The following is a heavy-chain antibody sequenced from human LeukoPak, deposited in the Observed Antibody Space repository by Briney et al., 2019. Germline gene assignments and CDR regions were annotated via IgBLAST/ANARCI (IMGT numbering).Heavy chain of an antibody. CDR1: GFTFSSYG. D-gene: IGHD3-10*01. V-gene: IGHV3-48*04. CDR3: ARGPMVRGVLLDY. J-gene: IGHJ4*02. Sequence: GGSLRLSCAASGFTFSSYGMNWVRQAPGKGLEWVSYISSSGSTIYYADSVKGRFTISRDNAKNSLYLQMNSLRAEDTAVYYCARGPMVRGVLLDYWGQGTLVTVSS. CDR2: ISSSGSTI.